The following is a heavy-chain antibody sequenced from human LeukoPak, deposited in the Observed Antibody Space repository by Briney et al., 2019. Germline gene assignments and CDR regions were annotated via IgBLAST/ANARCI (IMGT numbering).Heavy chain of an antibody. D-gene: IGHD3-16*02. CDR2: IYSSGST. Sequence: SETLSLTCTVSGGSISNYYWTWFGQPAGKGLGWIGRIYSSGSTNYNPSLKSRVTMSVDTSQNQVSLKLDSVTAADMAVYYCARARLGELSLFDYWGQGALVTVSS. J-gene: IGHJ4*02. CDR3: ARARLGELSLFDY. V-gene: IGHV4-4*07. CDR1: GGSISNYY.